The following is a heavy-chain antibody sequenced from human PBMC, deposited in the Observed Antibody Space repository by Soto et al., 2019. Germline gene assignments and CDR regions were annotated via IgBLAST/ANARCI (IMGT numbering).Heavy chain of an antibody. J-gene: IGHJ4*02. D-gene: IGHD2-15*01. CDR3: ARTKCSGGSCYSWSLDY. CDR1: GGSITTGGYY. Sequence: SETLSLTCTVSGGSITTGGYYWSWIRQLPGKGLEWIGHRYYSESTYHNPSLKSRVSISLDTSKNQFSLKLSFVTAADTAMYYCARTKCSGGSCYSWSLDYWGQGTPVTV. CDR2: RYYSEST. V-gene: IGHV4-31*03.